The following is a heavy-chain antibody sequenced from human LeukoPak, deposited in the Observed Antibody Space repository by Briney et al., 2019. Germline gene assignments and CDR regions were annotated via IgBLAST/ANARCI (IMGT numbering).Heavy chain of an antibody. CDR3: ARDRNWNYGIDF. CDR2: TNPNSGGT. D-gene: IGHD1-7*01. CDR1: GYTFTGYY. Sequence: ASVKVSCKASGYTFTGYYMHWVRQAPGQGLEWMGWTNPNSGGTNYAQKFQGWVTMTRDTSISTAYMELSRLRSDDTAVYYCARDRNWNYGIDFWGQGTLVTVSS. V-gene: IGHV1-2*04. J-gene: IGHJ4*02.